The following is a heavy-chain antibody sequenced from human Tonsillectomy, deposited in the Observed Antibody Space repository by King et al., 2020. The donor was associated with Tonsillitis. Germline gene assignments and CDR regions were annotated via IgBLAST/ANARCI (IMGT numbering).Heavy chain of an antibody. V-gene: IGHV3-30*10. CDR2: ISYEGSNK. CDR3: ARGPPELRFLDMDV. Sequence: QVQLVESVGDVVQPGRGLRHSCVDSGFIFNNYALHWVRQAPGEGLEWGAAISYEGSNKDHTDTLKRRYTISRDSSKNTLNLRMNSLRAEDTAVYYWARGPPELRFLDMDVWGTGTTVTVSS. CDR1: GFIFNNYA. J-gene: IGHJ6*03. D-gene: IGHD3-3*01.